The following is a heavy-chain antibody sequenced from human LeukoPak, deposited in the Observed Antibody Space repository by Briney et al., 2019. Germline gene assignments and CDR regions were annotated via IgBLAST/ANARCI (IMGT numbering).Heavy chain of an antibody. D-gene: IGHD3-10*01. Sequence: GGSLRLSCAASGFTFSDYWIHWVRQAPGKGLVWVSRINTDGSITNYADSVKGRFSISRDNAKNTLYLQMSSLRAEDTAAYYCTRDYGRSRDYGMDVWGQGTTVTVSS. CDR3: TRDYGRSRDYGMDV. CDR2: INTDGSIT. V-gene: IGHV3-74*01. CDR1: GFTFSDYW. J-gene: IGHJ6*02.